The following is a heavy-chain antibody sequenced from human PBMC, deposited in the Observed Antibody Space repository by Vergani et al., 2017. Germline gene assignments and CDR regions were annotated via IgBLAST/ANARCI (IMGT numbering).Heavy chain of an antibody. J-gene: IGHJ6*03. CDR1: GDSVSSNSAA. CDR3: ARERTSYSSSSGGYYYYYMDV. Sequence: QVQLQQSGPGLVKPSQTLSLTCAISGDSVSSNSAAWNWIRQSPSRGLEWLGRTYYRSKWYNDYAVSVKSRITINPDTSKNQFSLQLNSATPEDTAVYYCARERTSYSSSSGGYYYYYMDVWGKGTTVTVSS. D-gene: IGHD6-6*01. V-gene: IGHV6-1*01. CDR2: TYYRSKWYN.